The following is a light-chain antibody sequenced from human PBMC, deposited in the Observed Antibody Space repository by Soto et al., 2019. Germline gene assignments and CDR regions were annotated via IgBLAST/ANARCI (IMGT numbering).Light chain of an antibody. CDR1: QSVSSSY. CDR3: QQYGSSLL. CDR2: GAS. J-gene: IGKJ4*01. Sequence: EIVLTQSPGTLSLSPGERATLSCRASQSVSSSYLAWYQQKPGQAPRLLIYGASSRATGIPDRFSGSGSGTAFTLTISRLEPEDFAVYYCQQYGSSLLFGGGTKVEIK. V-gene: IGKV3-20*01.